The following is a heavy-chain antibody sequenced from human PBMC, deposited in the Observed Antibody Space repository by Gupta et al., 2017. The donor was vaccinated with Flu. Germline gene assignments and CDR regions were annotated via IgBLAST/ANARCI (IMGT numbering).Heavy chain of an antibody. D-gene: IGHD1-26*01. J-gene: IGHJ6*02. CDR2: INHSGRT. V-gene: IGHV4-34*01. CDR1: GGSFSGYY. CDR3: ARVCGATCGGDYYYGMDV. Sequence: QVQLQQWGAGLLKPSETLSLTCAVYGGSFSGYYWSWIRQPPGKGLEWIGEINHSGRTNYNPSLKSRVTISVDTSKNQFSLKLSSVTAADTAVYYCARVCGATCGGDYYYGMDVWGQGTTVTVSS.